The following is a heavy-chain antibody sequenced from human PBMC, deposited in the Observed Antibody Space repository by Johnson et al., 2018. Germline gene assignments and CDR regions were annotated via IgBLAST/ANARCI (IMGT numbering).Heavy chain of an antibody. Sequence: VQLVESGGGLVKPGGSLRLSCAASGFTFSNAWMTWVRQAPGKGLEWVANIKQDGGEKYYVDSGKGRFTISRDNAEKSLYLQMNSLRAEDTAVYFCARGKGVDVWGQGTTVTVSS. V-gene: IGHV3-7*01. CDR2: IKQDGGEK. CDR3: ARGKGVDV. CDR1: GFTFSNAW. J-gene: IGHJ6*02.